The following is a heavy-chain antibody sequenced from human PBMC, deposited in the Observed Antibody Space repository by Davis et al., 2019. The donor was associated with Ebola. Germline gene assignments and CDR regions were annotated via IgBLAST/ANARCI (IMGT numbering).Heavy chain of an antibody. J-gene: IGHJ5*02. Sequence: ASVKVSCKASGYTFTGYYMHWVRQAPGQGFEWMGWINPNSGGTNYAQKFQGWVTMTRDTSISTAYMELSRLRSDDTAVYYCARDSSLATTSWFDPWGQGTLVTVSS. V-gene: IGHV1-2*04. D-gene: IGHD4-11*01. CDR1: GYTFTGYY. CDR3: ARDSSLATTSWFDP. CDR2: INPNSGGT.